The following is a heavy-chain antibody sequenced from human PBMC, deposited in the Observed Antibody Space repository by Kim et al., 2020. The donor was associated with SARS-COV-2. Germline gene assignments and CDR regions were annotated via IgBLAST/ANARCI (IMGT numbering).Heavy chain of an antibody. CDR1: GGSISSYY. CDR2: IYYSGST. Sequence: SETLSRTCTVSGGSISSYYWSWIRQPPGKGLEWIGYIYYSGSTNYNPSLKSRVTISVDTSKNQFSLKLSSVTAADTAVYYCARRDYGGNSDYFDYWGQGTLVTVSS. J-gene: IGHJ4*02. V-gene: IGHV4-59*08. CDR3: ARRDYGGNSDYFDY. D-gene: IGHD4-17*01.